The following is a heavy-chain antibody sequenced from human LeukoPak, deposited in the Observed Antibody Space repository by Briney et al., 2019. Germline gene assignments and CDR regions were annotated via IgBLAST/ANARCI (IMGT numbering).Heavy chain of an antibody. CDR1: GFTFSTYD. V-gene: IGHV3-13*01. CDR2: IGTAGDT. D-gene: IGHD1-26*01. Sequence: GGSLRLSCAASGFTFSTYDMHWVRQTTGKGLEWVSAIGTAGDTYYPGSVRGRFTISRENAKNSLYLQMSSLRAGDTAVYYCARGIVGALYMDVWGKGTTVTVSS. CDR3: ARGIVGALYMDV. J-gene: IGHJ6*03.